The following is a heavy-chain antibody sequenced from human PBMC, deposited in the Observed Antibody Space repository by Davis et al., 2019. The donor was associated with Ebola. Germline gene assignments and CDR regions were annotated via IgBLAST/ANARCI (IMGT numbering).Heavy chain of an antibody. Sequence: AASVKVSCKTSGYTFSGYAISWVRQAPGQGLEWIGRINVYNGHTNYAQNFQGRVTVSTETSTSIAYMELRSLRSDDTALYYCARDATTVTTIWFDPRGQGTLVTVSS. CDR3: ARDATTVTTIWFDP. D-gene: IGHD4-17*01. CDR1: GYTFSGYA. CDR2: INVYNGHT. V-gene: IGHV1-18*01. J-gene: IGHJ5*02.